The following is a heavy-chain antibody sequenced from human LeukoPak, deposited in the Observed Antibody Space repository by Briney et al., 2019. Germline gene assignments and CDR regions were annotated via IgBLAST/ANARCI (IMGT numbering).Heavy chain of an antibody. CDR3: ARGYSSSSTSYYMDV. CDR1: GGSISSSSYY. Sequence: PSETLSLTCTVSGGSISSSSYYWGWIRQPPGKGLEWIGSIYYSGSTYYKPSLKSRVTISVGTSKNQFSLKLSSVTAADTAVYYCARGYSSSSTSYYMDVWGKGTTVTVSS. CDR2: IYYSGST. J-gene: IGHJ6*03. D-gene: IGHD6-6*01. V-gene: IGHV4-39*07.